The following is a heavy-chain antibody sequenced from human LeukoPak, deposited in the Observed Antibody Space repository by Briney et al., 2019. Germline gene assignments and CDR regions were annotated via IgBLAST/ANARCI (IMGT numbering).Heavy chain of an antibody. V-gene: IGHV4-59*08. J-gene: IGHJ3*02. CDR1: GFILNNYA. CDR2: IYYSGST. Sequence: TGGSLRLSCAGSGFILNNYAMSWVRQPPGKGLEWIGYIYYSGSTNYNPSLKSRVTISVDTSKNQFSLKLSSVTAADTAVYYCARAPPLDAFDIWGQGTMVTVSS. CDR3: ARAPPLDAFDI.